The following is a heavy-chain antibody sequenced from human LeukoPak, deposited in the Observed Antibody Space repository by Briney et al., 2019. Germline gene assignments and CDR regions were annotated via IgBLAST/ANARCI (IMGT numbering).Heavy chain of an antibody. Sequence: GGSLRLSCAASGFTFSSYGMHWVRQAPGKGLEWVAFIRYDGSNKYYADSVNGRFTISRDNSKNTLYLQMNSLRAEDTAVYYCAQGEWEQLRFDYWGQGTLVTVSS. CDR3: AQGEWEQLRFDY. V-gene: IGHV3-30*02. J-gene: IGHJ4*02. D-gene: IGHD1-26*01. CDR2: IRYDGSNK. CDR1: GFTFSSYG.